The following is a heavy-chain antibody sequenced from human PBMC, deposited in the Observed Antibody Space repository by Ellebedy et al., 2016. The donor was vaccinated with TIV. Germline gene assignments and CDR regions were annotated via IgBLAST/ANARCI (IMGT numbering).Heavy chain of an antibody. V-gene: IGHV4-34*01. CDR2: INHSGST. Sequence: MPSETLSLTCAVYGASFLGYYFLWIRQPPGKGLEWIGEINHSGSTNCNPSLKSRVTLSVDTSKNQFSLKMRSVTAADTAVYYCARHVPATATSLDYWGQGTLVTVSS. CDR1: GASFLGYY. J-gene: IGHJ4*02. D-gene: IGHD2-15*01. CDR3: ARHVPATATSLDY.